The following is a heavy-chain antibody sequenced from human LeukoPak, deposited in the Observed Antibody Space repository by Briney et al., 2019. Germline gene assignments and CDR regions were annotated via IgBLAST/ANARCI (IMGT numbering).Heavy chain of an antibody. J-gene: IGHJ4*02. Sequence: GGSLRLSCAASGFTFSSYAMTWVRQAPGKGLEWVSAIGSGGGTTYYTDSVKGRFTISRDNSKNTLYLQLNSLRAEDTAVYYCARSSWSVPAATTFDYWGQGTLVTVSS. CDR3: ARSSWSVPAATTFDY. D-gene: IGHD2-2*01. CDR1: GFTFSSYA. V-gene: IGHV3-23*01. CDR2: IGSGGGTT.